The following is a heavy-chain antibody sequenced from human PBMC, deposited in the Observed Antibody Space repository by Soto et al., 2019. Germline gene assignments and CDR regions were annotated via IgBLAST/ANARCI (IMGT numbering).Heavy chain of an antibody. Sequence: GGSLRLSCAASGFTFSSYGMHWVRQAPGKGLEWVAVIWYDGSNKYYADSVTGRFTISRDNSKNTLYLQMNSLRAEDTAVYYCARAEWELLGHYYGMDVWGQGTTVTVSS. J-gene: IGHJ6*02. CDR2: IWYDGSNK. CDR1: GFTFSSYG. CDR3: ARAEWELLGHYYGMDV. D-gene: IGHD1-26*01. V-gene: IGHV3-33*01.